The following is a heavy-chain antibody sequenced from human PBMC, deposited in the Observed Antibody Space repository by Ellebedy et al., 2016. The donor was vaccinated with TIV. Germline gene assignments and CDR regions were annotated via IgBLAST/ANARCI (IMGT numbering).Heavy chain of an antibody. Sequence: SETLSLTXAVYGGSFSGYYWSWIRQPPGKGLEWIGEINHSGSTNYNPSLKSRVTISVDTSKNQFSLKLSSVTAADTAVYYCARGLLVEYQLPASYVDVWGKGTTVTVSS. CDR2: INHSGST. CDR1: GGSFSGYY. J-gene: IGHJ6*03. V-gene: IGHV4-34*01. D-gene: IGHD2-2*01. CDR3: ARGLLVEYQLPASYVDV.